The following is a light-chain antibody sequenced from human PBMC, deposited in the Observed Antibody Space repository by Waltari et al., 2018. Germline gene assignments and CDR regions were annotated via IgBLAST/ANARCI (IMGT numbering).Light chain of an antibody. CDR1: QSVGRY. J-gene: IGKJ1*01. CDR3: QKYVSLPAT. Sequence: EIVLTQSPATLSLSPGERATLSCRASQSVGRYLAWYQQKPGQAPRLLIYDASIRATGSPDRFSGSGSGTDFSLTISRLEPEDFAVYYCQKYVSLPATFGQGTKVEIK. V-gene: IGKV3-20*01. CDR2: DAS.